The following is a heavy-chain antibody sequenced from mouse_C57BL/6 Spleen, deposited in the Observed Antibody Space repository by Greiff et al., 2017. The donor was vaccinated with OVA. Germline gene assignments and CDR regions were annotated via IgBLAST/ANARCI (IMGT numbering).Heavy chain of an antibody. V-gene: IGHV7-3*01. CDR3: ARSPYYYGSRYAMDY. CDR1: GFTFTDYY. CDR2: IRNKANGYTT. D-gene: IGHD1-1*01. Sequence: EVKLVESGGGLVQPGGSLSLSCAASGFTFTDYYMSWVRQPPGKALEWLGFIRNKANGYTTEYSASVKGRFTISRDNSQSILYLQMNALRAEDSATYYCARSPYYYGSRYAMDYWGQGTSVTVSS. J-gene: IGHJ4*01.